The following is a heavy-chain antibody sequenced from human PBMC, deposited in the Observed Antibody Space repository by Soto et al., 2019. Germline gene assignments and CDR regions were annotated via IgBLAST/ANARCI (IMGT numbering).Heavy chain of an antibody. D-gene: IGHD2-8*01. V-gene: IGHV3-23*01. CDR2: ISGSGGST. Sequence: GGSLRLSCAASGFTFSSYAMSWVRQAPGKGLEWVSAISGSGGSTYYADSVKGRFTISRDNSKNTLYLQMNSLRAEDTAVYYCAKDLIRKWTSYYYYGMDVWGQGTTVTVSS. J-gene: IGHJ6*02. CDR3: AKDLIRKWTSYYYYGMDV. CDR1: GFTFSSYA.